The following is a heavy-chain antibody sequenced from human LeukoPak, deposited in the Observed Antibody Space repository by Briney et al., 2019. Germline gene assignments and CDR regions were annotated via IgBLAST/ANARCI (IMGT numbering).Heavy chain of an antibody. Sequence: SGPTLVNPTQTLTLTCTFSGFSLSTSGVGVGWISQPPGKALEWLALIYWNDDKRYSPSLKSRLTITKDTSKNQVVLTMTNMDPVDTATYYCAHVDTAMVHFDYWGQGTLVTVSS. CDR1: GFSLSTSGVG. CDR2: IYWNDDK. J-gene: IGHJ4*02. V-gene: IGHV2-5*01. D-gene: IGHD5-18*01. CDR3: AHVDTAMVHFDY.